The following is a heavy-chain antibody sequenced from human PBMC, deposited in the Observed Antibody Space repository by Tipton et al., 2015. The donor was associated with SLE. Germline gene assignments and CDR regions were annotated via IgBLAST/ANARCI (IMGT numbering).Heavy chain of an antibody. CDR2: IYASGST. Sequence: GLVKPSETLSLICTVSGGSMSSYYWNWIRQPAGKGLEWIGRIYASGSTNYNPSLNNRVAMSLDTSKEQFSLKLSSVTAADTAVYYCARAGGSGWPQHDYWGPGTLVTVSS. V-gene: IGHV4-4*07. J-gene: IGHJ4*02. CDR3: ARAGGSGWPQHDY. CDR1: GGSMSSYY. D-gene: IGHD6-19*01.